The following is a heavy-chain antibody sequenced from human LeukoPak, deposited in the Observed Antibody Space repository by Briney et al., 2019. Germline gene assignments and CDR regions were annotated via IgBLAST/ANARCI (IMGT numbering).Heavy chain of an antibody. Sequence: PSETLSLTCTVSGGSISSSSYYWGWIRQPPGKGLEWIGSIYYSGSTYYNPSLKSRVTISVDTSKNQFSLKLSSVTAADTAVYYCARGMVAAANWFDPWGQGTLVTVSS. CDR3: ARGMVAAANWFDP. CDR2: IYYSGST. V-gene: IGHV4-39*07. CDR1: GGSISSSSYY. D-gene: IGHD2-15*01. J-gene: IGHJ5*02.